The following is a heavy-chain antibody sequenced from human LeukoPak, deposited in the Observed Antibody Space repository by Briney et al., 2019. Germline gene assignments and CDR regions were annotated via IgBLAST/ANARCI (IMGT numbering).Heavy chain of an antibody. Sequence: GGSLRLSCVASGSTFSSHAINWVRQPPGKGLEWVSIISNSGGISVYADSVKGRFTISRDNSKNTLYLQMSSLRAEDTAVYYCAVEGFDIWGHGTMVTVSS. J-gene: IGHJ3*02. D-gene: IGHD1-1*01. CDR2: ISNSGGIS. CDR3: AVEGFDI. CDR1: GSTFSSHA. V-gene: IGHV3-23*01.